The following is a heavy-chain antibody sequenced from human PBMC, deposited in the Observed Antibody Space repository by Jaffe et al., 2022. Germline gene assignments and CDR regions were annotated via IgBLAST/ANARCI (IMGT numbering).Heavy chain of an antibody. CDR2: INPNIDYR. CDR3: ARESATTSTLDY. D-gene: IGHD3-3*02. J-gene: IGHJ4*02. V-gene: IGHV1-2*06. Sequence: QVQLVQSGAEVKEPGASVKVSCKASGYSFTGYFFHWVRQAPGQGLEWMGRINPNIDYRSYARKFRGRVTMTRDTSTSTGYMELTSLTSDDTAVYYCARESATTSTLDYWGQGTLVTVSS. CDR1: GYSFTGYF.